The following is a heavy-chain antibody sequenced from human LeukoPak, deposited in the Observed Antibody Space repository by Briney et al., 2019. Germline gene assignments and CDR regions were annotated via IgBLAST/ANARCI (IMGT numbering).Heavy chain of an antibody. CDR3: ARGRSYDFWSGYYYDWFDP. J-gene: IGHJ5*02. CDR2: IKQDGSEK. Sequence: GGSLRLSCAASGFTFSSYWMGWVRQVPGKGLEWVANIKQDGSEKYYVDSVKGRFTISRDNAKNSLYLQMNSLRAEDTAVYYCARGRSYDFWSGYYYDWFDPWGQGTLVTVSS. V-gene: IGHV3-7*01. CDR1: GFTFSSYW. D-gene: IGHD3-3*01.